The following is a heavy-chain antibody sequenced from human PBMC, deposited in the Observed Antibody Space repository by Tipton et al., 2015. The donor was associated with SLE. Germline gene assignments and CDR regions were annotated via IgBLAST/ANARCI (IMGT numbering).Heavy chain of an antibody. CDR1: GGSISSYY. CDR3: ARGQSSSWYN. CDR2: IYYSGST. Sequence: GLVKPSETLSLTCTVSGGSISSYYWSWIRQPPGKGLEWIGYIYYSGSTNYNPSLKSRVTISVDTSKNQFSLKLSSVTAADTAVYYCARGQSSSWYNWGQGTLVTVSS. D-gene: IGHD6-13*01. J-gene: IGHJ4*02. V-gene: IGHV4-59*01.